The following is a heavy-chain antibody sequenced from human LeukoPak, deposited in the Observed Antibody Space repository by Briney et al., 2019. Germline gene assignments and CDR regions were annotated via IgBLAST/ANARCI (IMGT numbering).Heavy chain of an antibody. V-gene: IGHV4-59*08. CDR3: ARVHSGYDFGNRKYYYFDY. CDR1: GGSLSSYH. D-gene: IGHD5-12*01. J-gene: IGHJ4*02. Sequence: TPSETLSLTCTVSGGSLSSYHWSWIRQPPGKGLEWIGYIYYRGSTNYNPSLKSRVTISVDTSKNQFSLKLSSVTAADTAVYYCARVHSGYDFGNRKYYYFDYWGQGTLVTVSS. CDR2: IYYRGST.